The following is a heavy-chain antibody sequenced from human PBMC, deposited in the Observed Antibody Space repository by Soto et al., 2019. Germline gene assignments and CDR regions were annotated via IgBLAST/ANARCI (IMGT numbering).Heavy chain of an antibody. V-gene: IGHV4-31*03. CDR3: ARSGRLLWPDY. D-gene: IGHD3-10*01. CDR2: IYYSGST. J-gene: IGHJ4*02. Sequence: QVQLQESGPGLVKPSQTLSLTCTVSGGSVGSGGYYWSWIRQHPGKGLEWIGYIYYSGSTYYNPSLKSRVTISVDTSKNQFSLKLSSVTAADTAVYYCARSGRLLWPDYWGQGTLVTVSS. CDR1: GGSVGSGGYY.